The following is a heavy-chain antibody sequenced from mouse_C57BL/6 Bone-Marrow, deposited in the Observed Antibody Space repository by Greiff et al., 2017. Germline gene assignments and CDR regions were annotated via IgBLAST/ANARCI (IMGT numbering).Heavy chain of an antibody. Sequence: EVKVVESGGGLVKPGGSLKLSCAASGFTFSSYAMSWVRQTPEKRLEWVATISDGGSYTYYPDNVKGRFTISRDNAKNNLYLQMSHLKSEDTAMYYCAREILQYAMDYWGQGTSVTVSS. V-gene: IGHV5-4*01. D-gene: IGHD1-1*01. J-gene: IGHJ4*01. CDR2: ISDGGSYT. CDR3: AREILQYAMDY. CDR1: GFTFSSYA.